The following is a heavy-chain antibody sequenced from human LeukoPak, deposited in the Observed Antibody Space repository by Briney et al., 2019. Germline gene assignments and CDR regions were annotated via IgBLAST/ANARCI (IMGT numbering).Heavy chain of an antibody. CDR3: AREGRLWFGGFGAFDI. Sequence: SETLSLTCAVYGGSFSGYYWSWIRQPPGKGLEWIGEINHSGSTNYNPSLKSRVTISVDTSKNQFSLKLSSVTAADTAVYYCAREGRLWFGGFGAFDIWGQGTMVTVSS. D-gene: IGHD3-10*01. CDR2: INHSGST. V-gene: IGHV4-34*01. J-gene: IGHJ3*02. CDR1: GGSFSGYY.